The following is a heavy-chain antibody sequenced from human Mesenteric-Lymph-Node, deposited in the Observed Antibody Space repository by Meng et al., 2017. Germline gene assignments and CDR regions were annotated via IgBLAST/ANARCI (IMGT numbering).Heavy chain of an antibody. Sequence: SETLSLTCVVSGGSISSSSYYWSWIRQPPGEGLEWIGYIFHSGSTNYNPSLKSRVTISVDTSKNQYSLNLSSVTAADTAVYYCARHRDGYNYPSGAFDFWGQGTRVTVSS. CDR2: IFHSGST. CDR3: ARHRDGYNYPSGAFDF. D-gene: IGHD5-24*01. CDR1: GGSISSSSYY. J-gene: IGHJ4*02. V-gene: IGHV4-61*01.